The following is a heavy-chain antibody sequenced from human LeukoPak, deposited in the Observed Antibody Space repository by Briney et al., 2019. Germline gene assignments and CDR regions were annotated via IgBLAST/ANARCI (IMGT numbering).Heavy chain of an antibody. D-gene: IGHD6-19*01. V-gene: IGHV4-39*07. J-gene: IGHJ6*03. CDR1: GGSISTSIYY. CDR2: IYYSGST. Sequence: SETLSLTCTVSGGSISTSIYYWGWIRQPPGKGLEWIGSIYYSGSTYCNLSLKSRVTISIDTSKNQFSLKLSSVTAADTAVYYCARIRTGSGWAYYYYYMDVWGKGTTVTVSS. CDR3: ARIRTGSGWAYYYYYMDV.